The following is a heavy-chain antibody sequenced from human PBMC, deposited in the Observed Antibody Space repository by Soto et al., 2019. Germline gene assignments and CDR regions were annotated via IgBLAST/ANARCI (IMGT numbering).Heavy chain of an antibody. V-gene: IGHV4-39*01. CDR1: HGSITSSTFY. CDR2: VHYTGNP. Sequence: SETLSLTCTVSHGSITSSTFYWGWIRQPPGKGLEWIGSVHYTGNPYYNPSLQSRVTIAIDSSKNHLYLKLSSVTAADTAGYCCARAEYGDYDFWVQGTLVNV. D-gene: IGHD4-17*01. CDR3: ARAEYGDYDF. J-gene: IGHJ4*02.